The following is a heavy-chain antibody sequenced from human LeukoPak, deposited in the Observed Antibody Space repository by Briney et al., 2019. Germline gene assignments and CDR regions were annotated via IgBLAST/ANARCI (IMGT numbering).Heavy chain of an antibody. V-gene: IGHV3-30*04. CDR1: GFTFTKYA. CDR3: ARDDLQLVRRLGGTTEYYYYYYMDV. D-gene: IGHD6-13*01. CDR2: ISYDGSNK. J-gene: IGHJ6*03. Sequence: GGSLRLSCAASGFTFTKYAMHWVRQAPGKGLQWVAVISYDGSNKYYADSVKGRFTISRDNSKNTLYLQMNSLRVEDTAVYYCARDDLQLVRRLGGTTEYYYYYYMDVWGKGTTVTVSS.